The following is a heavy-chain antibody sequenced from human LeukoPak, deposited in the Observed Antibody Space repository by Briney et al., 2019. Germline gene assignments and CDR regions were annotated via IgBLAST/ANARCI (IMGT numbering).Heavy chain of an antibody. Sequence: PGGSLRLSCAASGFTFSNAWMSWVRQAPGKGLEWVGRIKSKTGGGTTDYAAPVKGRFTISRDDSKNTLYLQMNSLKTEDTAVYYCTTEPIWRYFDWPNGVDYWGQGTLVTVSS. CDR3: TTEPIWRYFDWPNGVDY. J-gene: IGHJ4*02. V-gene: IGHV3-15*01. D-gene: IGHD3-9*01. CDR2: IKSKTGGGTT. CDR1: GFTFSNAW.